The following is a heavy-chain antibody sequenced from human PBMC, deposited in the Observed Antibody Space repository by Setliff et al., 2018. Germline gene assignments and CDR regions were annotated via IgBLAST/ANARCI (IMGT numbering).Heavy chain of an antibody. V-gene: IGHV4-59*01. J-gene: IGHJ6*02. Sequence: TLSLTCTASGGSISPYFWSWIRQSPGKGLEWIGYIYHNGNTNFNPSLKTRVTMSVDTSKNQFALNLRSVTAADSAVYYCARDRTAYSYGLDVWGQGTTVTVSS. CDR1: GGSISPYF. D-gene: IGHD5-18*01. CDR2: IYHNGNT. CDR3: ARDRTAYSYGLDV.